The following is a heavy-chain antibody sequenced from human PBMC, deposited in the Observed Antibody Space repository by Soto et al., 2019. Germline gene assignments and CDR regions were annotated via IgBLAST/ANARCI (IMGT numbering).Heavy chain of an antibody. CDR3: VRTAREGAVAPHWFDR. Sequence: PSETLSLTCTVSGASIRSTDYYWSWIRQAPGTGLEWIGYVYYTGSTYYNPSLMSRLPISGDTSKNQFSLKLNSVTAAETAVYYCVRTAREGAVAPHWFDRWGQGTQVTVSS. D-gene: IGHD2-21*02. V-gene: IGHV4-30-4*01. CDR1: GASIRSTDYY. CDR2: VYYTGST. J-gene: IGHJ5*02.